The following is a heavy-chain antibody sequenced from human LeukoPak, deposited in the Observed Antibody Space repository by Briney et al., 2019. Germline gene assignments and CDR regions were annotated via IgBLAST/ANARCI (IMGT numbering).Heavy chain of an antibody. CDR2: MSSGSSYI. D-gene: IGHD3-10*01. V-gene: IGHV3-21*04. CDR3: ARVDGSGSYIYYYYMDV. Sequence: GGSLRLSCTASGFTFSTYAMTWVRQAPGKGLEWISSMSSGSSYIYYADSVKGRFTISRDNSKDTLYPQMNSLRAEDTAVYYCARVDGSGSYIYYYYMDVWGKGTTVTVSS. CDR1: GFTFSTYA. J-gene: IGHJ6*03.